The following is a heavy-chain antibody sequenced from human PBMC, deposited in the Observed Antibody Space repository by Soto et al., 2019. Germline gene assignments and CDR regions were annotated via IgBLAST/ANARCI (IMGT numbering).Heavy chain of an antibody. CDR1: GFTFSSYA. V-gene: IGHV3-23*01. J-gene: IGHJ4*02. Sequence: GGSLRLSCAASGFTFSSYAMSWVRQAPGKGLEWVSAISGSGGSTYYADSVKGRFTISRDNSKNTLYLQMNSLRAEDTAVYYCAKDRSIGYCTNGVCYVFDYWGREPWSPSPQ. CDR2: ISGSGGST. D-gene: IGHD2-8*01. CDR3: AKDRSIGYCTNGVCYVFDY.